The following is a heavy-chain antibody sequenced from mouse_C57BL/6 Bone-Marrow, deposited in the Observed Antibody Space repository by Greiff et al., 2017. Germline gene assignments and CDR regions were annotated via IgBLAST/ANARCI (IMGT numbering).Heavy chain of an antibody. J-gene: IGHJ1*01. CDR3: YYGSSYWYFDV. D-gene: IGHD1-1*01. V-gene: IGHV3-8*02. Sequence: EVKLQESGPSLVKPSQTLSLTCSVSGDSITSCYWNWIRKFPGNKLEYMGYISYSGSSYYNPSQKSRISITRGTSKNQYYLLLNAVTTEDTATYYCYYGSSYWYFDVWGAGTTVTVSS. CDR1: GDSITSCY. CDR2: ISYSGSS.